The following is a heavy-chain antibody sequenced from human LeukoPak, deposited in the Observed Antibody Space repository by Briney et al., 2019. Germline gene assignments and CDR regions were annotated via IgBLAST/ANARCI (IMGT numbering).Heavy chain of an antibody. CDR3: AKLVVGATTPFDY. D-gene: IGHD1-26*01. CDR1: GFTFSSYG. J-gene: IGHJ4*02. Sequence: PGGSLRLSCAASGFTFSSYGMHWVRQAPGKGLEWVAVISYDGSNKYYADSVKGRFTISRDNSKNTLYLQMNSLRAEDTAVYYCAKLVVGATTPFDYWGQGTLVTVSS. V-gene: IGHV3-30*18. CDR2: ISYDGSNK.